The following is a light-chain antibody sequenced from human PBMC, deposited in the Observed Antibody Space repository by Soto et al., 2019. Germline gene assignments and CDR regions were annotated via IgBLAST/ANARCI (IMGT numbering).Light chain of an antibody. CDR2: RNN. J-gene: IGLJ2*01. CDR3: AAWDDSLSGHVV. V-gene: IGLV1-47*01. CDR1: TSNIGTNY. Sequence: QAVVTQPPSASGTPGQKVTISCSGGTSNIGTNYVYWYQQLPGKAPKLLLYRNNQRPSGVPDRFSGSKSGTSASLAISGLRSEDEAHYYCAAWDDSLSGHVVFGGGTKLTVL.